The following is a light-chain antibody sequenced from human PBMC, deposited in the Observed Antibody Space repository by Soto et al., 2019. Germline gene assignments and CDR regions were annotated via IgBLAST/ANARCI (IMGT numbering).Light chain of an antibody. Sequence: DILLTQSPSSLSASVGDRVTITCRAGEPIRVFLNWYQQRPGKAPNLLIYAASSLRSGVPGRFSGSGSGTYFTLTISNVQPEDSATYYCQQSFRNLTFGGGTNMEIK. CDR1: EPIRVF. CDR2: AAS. V-gene: IGKV1-39*01. CDR3: QQSFRNLT. J-gene: IGKJ4*01.